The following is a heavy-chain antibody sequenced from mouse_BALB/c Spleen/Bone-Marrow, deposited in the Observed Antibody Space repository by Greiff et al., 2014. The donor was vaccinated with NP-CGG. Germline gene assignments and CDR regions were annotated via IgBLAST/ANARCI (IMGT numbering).Heavy chain of an antibody. D-gene: IGHD3-1*01. Sequence: EVMLVESGGDLVKPGGSLKLSCAASGFTFSSYGMSWARQTPDKRLEWVATISSGGSYTYYPDSVKGRFTISRDNAKNTLYLQKSSLKSEDTAMYYCARDGLDYWGQGTTLTVSS. V-gene: IGHV5-6*01. CDR1: GFTFSSYG. CDR2: ISSGGSYT. CDR3: ARDGLDY. J-gene: IGHJ2*01.